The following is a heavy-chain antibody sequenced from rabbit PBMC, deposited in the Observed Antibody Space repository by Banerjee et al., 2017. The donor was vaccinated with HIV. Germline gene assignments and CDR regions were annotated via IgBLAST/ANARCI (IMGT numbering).Heavy chain of an antibody. J-gene: IGHJ4*01. CDR2: IYTSSGST. D-gene: IGHD8-1*01. Sequence: QELVESGGGLVQPGESLKLSCKASGIDFSSYGISWVRQAPGKGLELIACIYTSSGSTWYASWVNGRFTISRSTSLNTVDLKMTSLTAADTATYFCARDLGAGSSYYIGGFNLWGPGTLVTVS. CDR1: GIDFSSYG. CDR3: ARDLGAGSSYYIGGFNL. V-gene: IGHV1S43*01.